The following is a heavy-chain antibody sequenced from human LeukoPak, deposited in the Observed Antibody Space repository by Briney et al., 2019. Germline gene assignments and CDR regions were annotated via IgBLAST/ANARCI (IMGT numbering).Heavy chain of an antibody. CDR3: ASSPAVAGTG. CDR1: GFTFSSYS. V-gene: IGHV3-21*01. Sequence: PGGSLRLSCAASGFTFSSYSMNWVRQAPGKGLEWVSSISSSSSYIYYADSVKGRFTISRDNAKNSLYLQMNSLRGEDTAVYYCASSPAVAGTGRVQGTLVTVSS. CDR2: ISSSSSYI. J-gene: IGHJ4*02. D-gene: IGHD6-19*01.